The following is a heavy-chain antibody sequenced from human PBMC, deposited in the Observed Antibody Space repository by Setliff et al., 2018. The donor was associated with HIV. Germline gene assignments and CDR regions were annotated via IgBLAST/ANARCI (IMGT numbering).Heavy chain of an antibody. CDR1: GDSISGGRHY. Sequence: KASETLSLTCIVSGDSISGGRHYLSWIRQTAGKGLEWIGRIYPNGNTKYNPSLQSRVAISGDTSKNQFSLTLNSLTAADTALYYCARAFRPNDAFDTWGQGTMVTVSS. V-gene: IGHV4-61*02. CDR2: IYPNGNT. J-gene: IGHJ3*02. CDR3: ARAFRPNDAFDT.